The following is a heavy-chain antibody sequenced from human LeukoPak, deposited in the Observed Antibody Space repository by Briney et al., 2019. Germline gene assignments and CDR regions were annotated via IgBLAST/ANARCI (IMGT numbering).Heavy chain of an antibody. CDR3: ARDAGGYPEYFQH. CDR1: GFTFRSYC. V-gene: IGHV3-21*01. Sequence: GGSLRLSCAASGFTFRSYCLNGVRQAPGTGLEWVASISSTSTYIYYADSVKGRFTISRDNAKNSLYLQMNSLRAEDTAVYYCARDAGGYPEYFQHWGQGTLVTVSS. CDR2: ISSTSTYI. D-gene: IGHD1-26*01. J-gene: IGHJ1*01.